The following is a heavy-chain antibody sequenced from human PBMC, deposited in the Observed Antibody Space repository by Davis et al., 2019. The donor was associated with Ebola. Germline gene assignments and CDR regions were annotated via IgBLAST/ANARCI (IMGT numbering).Heavy chain of an antibody. CDR2: IYSGGST. CDR3: AKVESSSLP. V-gene: IGHV3-23*03. CDR1: VITFSSYA. D-gene: IGHD6-6*01. J-gene: IGHJ5*02. Sequence: RGSLRLSCADSVITFSSYAMTWVRQAPGKGLEWVSVIYSGGSTYYADSVKGRFTISRDNSKNTLYLQMNSLRAEDTAVYYCAKVESSSLPWGQGTLVTVSS.